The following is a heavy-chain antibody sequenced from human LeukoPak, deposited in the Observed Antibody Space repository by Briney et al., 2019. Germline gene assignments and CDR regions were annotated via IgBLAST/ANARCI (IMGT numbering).Heavy chain of an antibody. CDR2: MNPNRGHT. Sequence: ASVNVSCKASGYTLTSYDINWVRQATGQGREWMGWMNPNRGHTGYAQKFQGRVTMTRNASISTAYMAVGSLRSEDTAVDYCARAVASDYWGQGTLVTVSS. CDR1: GYTLTSYD. J-gene: IGHJ4*02. V-gene: IGHV1-8*01. CDR3: ARAVASDY.